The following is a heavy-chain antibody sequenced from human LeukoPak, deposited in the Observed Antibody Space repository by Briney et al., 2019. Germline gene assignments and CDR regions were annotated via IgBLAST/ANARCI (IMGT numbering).Heavy chain of an antibody. V-gene: IGHV4-30-2*01. D-gene: IGHD6-13*01. Sequence: SETLSLTCAVSGDSISSGGYSWSWIRQPPGKGLEWIGYISHSGSTNYNPSLKGRVTISVDRSKNQFSLKLSSVSAADTAVYYCARVRGSRWSTNFDYWGQGTLVTVSP. CDR1: GDSISSGGYS. CDR3: ARVRGSRWSTNFDY. CDR2: ISHSGST. J-gene: IGHJ4*02.